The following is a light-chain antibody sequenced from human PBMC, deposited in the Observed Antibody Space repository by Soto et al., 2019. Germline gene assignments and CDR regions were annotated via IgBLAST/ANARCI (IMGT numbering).Light chain of an antibody. CDR3: QQRGT. V-gene: IGKV3-15*01. CDR2: GAS. J-gene: IGKJ1*01. Sequence: EIVMTQSPATLSVSPGERATHSCRASQSVSSNLAWYQQKPDQAPRLLIYGASTRATGIPARFSGSGSGTEFTLTISSLQSEDFAVYYCQQRGTFGQGTKVEIK. CDR1: QSVSSN.